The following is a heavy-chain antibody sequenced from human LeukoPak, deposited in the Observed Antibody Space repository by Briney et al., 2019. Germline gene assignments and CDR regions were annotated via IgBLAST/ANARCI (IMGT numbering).Heavy chain of an antibody. Sequence: GGSLRLSCAASGFTVSSNYMSWVRQAPGKGLEWVSVIYSGGSTYYADSVKGRFTISRDNSKNTLYLQMNSLRAEDTAVYYCARVGGYYDSSGKKYFQHWGQGTLVTVSS. CDR3: ARVGGYYDSSGKKYFQH. CDR2: IYSGGST. CDR1: GFTVSSNY. D-gene: IGHD3-22*01. V-gene: IGHV3-66*01. J-gene: IGHJ1*01.